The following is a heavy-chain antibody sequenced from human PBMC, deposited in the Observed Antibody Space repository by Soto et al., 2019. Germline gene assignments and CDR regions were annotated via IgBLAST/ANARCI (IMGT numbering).Heavy chain of an antibody. V-gene: IGHV3-9*01. CDR3: AKWVGYCSGGSCYSGSYGYFDL. CDR2: ISWNSGSI. CDR1: GFTFDDYA. Sequence: EVQLVESGGGLVQPGRSLRLSCAASGFTFDDYAMHWVRQAPGKGLEWVSGISWNSGSIGYADSVKGRFTISRDNAKNSLYLQMNSLRAEDTALYYCAKWVGYCSGGSCYSGSYGYFDLWGRGTLVAVSS. J-gene: IGHJ2*01. D-gene: IGHD2-15*01.